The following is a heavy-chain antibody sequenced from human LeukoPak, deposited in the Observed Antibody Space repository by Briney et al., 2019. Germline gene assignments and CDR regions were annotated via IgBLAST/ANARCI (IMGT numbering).Heavy chain of an antibody. J-gene: IGHJ4*02. V-gene: IGHV4-30-4*01. CDR1: GGSISSGDYY. CDR3: ARVWHYDSSGYSPGDFDY. CDR2: IYYSGST. D-gene: IGHD3-22*01. Sequence: SETLSLTCAVSGGSISSGDYYWSWIRQPPGKGLEWIGYIYYSGSTDYNPSLKSRLTISVDTSKNQFSLKLSSVTAADTAVYYCARVWHYDSSGYSPGDFDYWGQGTLVTVSS.